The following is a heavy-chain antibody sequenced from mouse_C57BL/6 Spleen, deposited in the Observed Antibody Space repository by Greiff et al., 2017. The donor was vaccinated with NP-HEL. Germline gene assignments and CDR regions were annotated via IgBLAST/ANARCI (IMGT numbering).Heavy chain of an antibody. V-gene: IGHV1-4*01. CDR3: ARVYGSRQFAY. J-gene: IGHJ3*01. Sequence: QVQLQQSGAELARPGASVKMSCKASGYTFTSYTMHWVKQRPGQGLEWIGYINPSCGYTTYNQKFKDKATLTADKSSSTAYMQLSSLTSEGSAVYYCARVYGSRQFAYWGQGALVSVSA. CDR1: GYTFTSYT. CDR2: INPSCGYT. D-gene: IGHD1-1*01.